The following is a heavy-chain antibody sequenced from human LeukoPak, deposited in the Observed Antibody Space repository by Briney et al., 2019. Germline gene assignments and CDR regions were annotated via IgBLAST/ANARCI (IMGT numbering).Heavy chain of an antibody. Sequence: PGGSLRLSCAASGFTFTSYAMGWVRQAPGKGLEWVSDISVSGDRIYYADSVKGRFTISRDNSNNTLFLQMNSLRAEDTAVYYCAKEGRSSWYFHEVDYWGQGTLVTASS. CDR3: AKEGRSSWYFHEVDY. D-gene: IGHD6-13*01. V-gene: IGHV3-23*01. J-gene: IGHJ4*02. CDR1: GFTFTSYA. CDR2: ISVSGDRI.